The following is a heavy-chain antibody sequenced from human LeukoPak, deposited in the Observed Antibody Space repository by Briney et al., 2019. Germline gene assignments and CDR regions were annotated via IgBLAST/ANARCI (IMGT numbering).Heavy chain of an antibody. V-gene: IGHV4-30-4*01. CDR1: GGSISSGDYY. Sequence: SQTLSLTCTVSGGSISSGDYYWNWIRQPPGNGLEWIGYIYYSGSTNYYPSLKSRVTISVDTSKNQFSLRLSSVTAADTAVYYCVRRVAAAGHFDYWGQGTLVTVSS. CDR2: IYYSGST. D-gene: IGHD6-13*01. J-gene: IGHJ4*02. CDR3: VRRVAAAGHFDY.